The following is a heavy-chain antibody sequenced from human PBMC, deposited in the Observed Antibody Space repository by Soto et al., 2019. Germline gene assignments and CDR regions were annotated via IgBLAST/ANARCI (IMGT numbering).Heavy chain of an antibody. CDR1: GGSVSNSNYY. CDR2: VYYRGRS. Sequence: SETLSLTCTVSGGSVSNSNYYWGWIRQSPGKGLEWIGSVYYRGRSYSKSSVKSRVTISVDTSKNQFSLNLNSVTASDTAVYFCVSQRTSVLTQAYFDYWGPGALVTVS. V-gene: IGHV4-39*01. D-gene: IGHD2-8*01. J-gene: IGHJ4*02. CDR3: VSQRTSVLTQAYFDY.